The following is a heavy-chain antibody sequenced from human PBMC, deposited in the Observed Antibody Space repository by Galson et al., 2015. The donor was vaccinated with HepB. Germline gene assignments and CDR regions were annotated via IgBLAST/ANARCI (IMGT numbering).Heavy chain of an antibody. V-gene: IGHV1-2*06. Sequence: SVKVSCKASGYTFTGYYMHWVRQAPGQGLEWMGRINPNSGGTNYAQKFQGRVTMTRDTSISTAYMELSRLRSDDTAVYYCAREQFKPRPHPGDILGYWGQGTLVTVSS. CDR2: INPNSGGT. J-gene: IGHJ4*02. CDR3: AREQFKPRPHPGDILGY. CDR1: GYTFTGYY. D-gene: IGHD3-10*01.